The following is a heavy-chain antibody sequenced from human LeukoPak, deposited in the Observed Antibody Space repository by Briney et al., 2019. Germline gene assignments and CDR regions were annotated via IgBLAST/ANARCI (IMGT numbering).Heavy chain of an antibody. D-gene: IGHD2-2*01. CDR2: INAGNGNT. V-gene: IGHV1-3*01. J-gene: IGHJ6*02. CDR1: GYTFTSYA. CDR3: ARESVVGYYYGMDV. Sequence: GASVKVSCKASGYTFTSYAMHWVRQAPGQRLEWMGWINAGNGNTEYSQKFQGRVTITRDTSASTAYTELSSLRSEDTAVYYCARESVVGYYYGMDVWGQGTTVTVSS.